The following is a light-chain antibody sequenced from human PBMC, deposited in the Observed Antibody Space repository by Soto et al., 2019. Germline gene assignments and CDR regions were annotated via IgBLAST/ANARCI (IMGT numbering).Light chain of an antibody. CDR2: GAF. J-gene: IGKJ1*01. Sequence: DTQMTQSPSTLSASVGTRVTSICRDSQYISTQLAWYKQKPGKASKLLISGAFSLESGVPSRFSDSGSGTEFTLTISSLQPDDFATYYCQQYYSYSTFGQGTKV. CDR3: QQYYSYST. CDR1: QYISTQ. V-gene: IGKV1-5*02.